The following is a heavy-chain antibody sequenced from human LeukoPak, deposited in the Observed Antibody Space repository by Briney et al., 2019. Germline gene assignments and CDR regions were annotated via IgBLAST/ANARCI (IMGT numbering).Heavy chain of an antibody. J-gene: IGHJ4*02. D-gene: IGHD3-10*01. CDR3: AKGGYGSGSYLDH. CDR2: ISWNSGSI. CDR1: GFTFDDYA. V-gene: IGHV3-9*01. Sequence: GGSLRLSCAASGFTFDDYAMHWVRQAPGKGLEWVSGISWNSGSIGYADSVKGRFTISRDNAKNSLCLQMNSLRAEDTALYYCAKGGYGSGSYLDHWGQGTLVTVSS.